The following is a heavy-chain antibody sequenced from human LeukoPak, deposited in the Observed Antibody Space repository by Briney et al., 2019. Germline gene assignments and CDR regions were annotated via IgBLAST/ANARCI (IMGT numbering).Heavy chain of an antibody. J-gene: IGHJ4*02. Sequence: PSETLSLTCAVYGGSFSGYYWSWIRQPPGKGLEWIGEINHSGSTNYNPSLKSRVTISVDTSKNQFSLKLSSVTAADTAVYYCAREDSSGYYYPDYFDYWGQGTLVTVSS. D-gene: IGHD3-22*01. CDR1: GGSFSGYY. CDR2: INHSGST. V-gene: IGHV4-34*01. CDR3: AREDSSGYYYPDYFDY.